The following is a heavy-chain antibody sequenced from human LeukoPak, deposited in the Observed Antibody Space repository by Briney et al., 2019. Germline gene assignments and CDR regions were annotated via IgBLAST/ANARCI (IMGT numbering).Heavy chain of an antibody. J-gene: IGHJ3*02. D-gene: IGHD1-26*01. CDR3: ARVTGMEDQLLYDALDI. CDR2: INPNSGGT. V-gene: IGHV1-2*02. CDR1: GYTFIGYY. Sequence: ASVKVSCKASGYTFIGYYMHWVGQAPGQGLEWMGWINPNSGGTKYAQKFQGRVTMTRDTSISTGYMELSRLRSDDTAVYYCARVTGMEDQLLYDALDIWGQGTMVTVSS.